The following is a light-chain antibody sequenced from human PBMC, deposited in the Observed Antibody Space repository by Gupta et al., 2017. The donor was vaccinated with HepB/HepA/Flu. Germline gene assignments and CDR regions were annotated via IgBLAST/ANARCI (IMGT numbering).Light chain of an antibody. Sequence: QPVLTQSSSASASLGSSVKLTCTLSSGHSTYIIAWHQQQPGKAPRYLMKVEYSGTYNKGSGVPDRFSGSSSGADRYLPISNLQSEDEADYYCETWDSKVFGGGTKLTVL. CDR1: SGHSTYI. J-gene: IGLJ2*01. CDR3: ETWDSKV. CDR2: VEYSGTY. V-gene: IGLV4-60*03.